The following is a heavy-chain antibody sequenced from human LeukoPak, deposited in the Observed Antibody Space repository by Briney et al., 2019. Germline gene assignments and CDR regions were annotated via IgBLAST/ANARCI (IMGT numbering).Heavy chain of an antibody. D-gene: IGHD3-22*01. Sequence: GGSLRLSCAASGFTFRDYYMSWIRPAPGKGLEWGSYITSSGSGIYYADSVKGRFSVSRDNGKNSLYLQMNSLRAEDTAVYYCARDGGQDYYDISGQDYWGQGTLVTVSS. V-gene: IGHV3-11*01. CDR3: ARDGGQDYYDISGQDY. J-gene: IGHJ4*02. CDR1: GFTFRDYY. CDR2: ITSSGSGI.